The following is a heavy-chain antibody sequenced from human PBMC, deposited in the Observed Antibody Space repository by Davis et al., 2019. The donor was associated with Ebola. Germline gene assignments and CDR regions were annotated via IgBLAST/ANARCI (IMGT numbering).Heavy chain of an antibody. V-gene: IGHV3-74*01. D-gene: IGHD3-10*01. CDR2: INPDGSFT. CDR1: GFTFSSYW. Sequence: GESLKISCAASGFTFSSYWMHWVRQAPGKGLVWVSRINPDGSFTDYADSVKGRFSISRDSTSNTLYLQMNSLRVYDTAVYYCARDQVDGDGSLNWYFDLWGRGTLVTVSS. J-gene: IGHJ2*01. CDR3: ARDQVDGDGSLNWYFDL.